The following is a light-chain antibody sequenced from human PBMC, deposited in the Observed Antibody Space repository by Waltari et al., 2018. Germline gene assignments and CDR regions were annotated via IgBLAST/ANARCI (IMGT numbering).Light chain of an antibody. V-gene: IGLV3-1*01. CDR2: QDH. J-gene: IGLJ2*01. CDR1: NLGTNY. CDR3: QAWDSRTAV. Sequence: SYELAQPPSLSVSPGQTATITCSGDNLGTNYVSWYQQKPGQSPILVIFQDHTRPSGIPDRFSGSNSGNTATLTISGTQTMDEADYYCQAWDSRTAVFGGGTRLTVL.